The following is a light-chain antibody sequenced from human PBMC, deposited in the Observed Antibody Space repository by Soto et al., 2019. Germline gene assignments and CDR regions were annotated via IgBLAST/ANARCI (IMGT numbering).Light chain of an antibody. CDR1: QSISTY. J-gene: IGKJ1*01. Sequence: EIVMTQSPATLSVSPCERATLSCRASQSISTYLAWYQQKPGQAPRLLIYGASTRATRIPARFSGSGSGTEFTLTISSLQSEDFAVYYCQQYNNRPWTFGQGTKVDIK. V-gene: IGKV3-15*01. CDR3: QQYNNRPWT. CDR2: GAS.